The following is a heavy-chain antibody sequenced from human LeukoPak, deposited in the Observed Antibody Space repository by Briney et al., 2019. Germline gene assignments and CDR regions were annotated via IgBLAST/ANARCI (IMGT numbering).Heavy chain of an antibody. CDR3: ARDLGQYYDTSDNWFDP. V-gene: IGHV3-7*01. J-gene: IGHJ5*02. D-gene: IGHD3-22*01. CDR2: IKQDGSEK. Sequence: PGGSLRLSCAASGFTFSSYWMNWVRHAPGKGMEWVANIKQDGSEKYYADSVKGRFTISRDNAKNTLNLQMNSLRAEDTAVYYCARDLGQYYDTSDNWFDPWGQGTLVTVSS. CDR1: GFTFSSYW.